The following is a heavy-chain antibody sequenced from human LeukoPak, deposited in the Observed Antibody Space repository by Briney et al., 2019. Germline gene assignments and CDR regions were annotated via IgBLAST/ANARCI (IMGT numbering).Heavy chain of an antibody. V-gene: IGHV3-48*03. CDR1: GFTFSSYE. D-gene: IGHD3-3*01. CDR2: ISSSGSTI. CDR3: AGYDFWSGYHTFDY. J-gene: IGHJ4*02. Sequence: GESLRLSCAASGFTFSSYEMNWVRQAPGKGLEWVSYISSSGSTIYYADSVKGRFTISRDNAKNSLYLQMNSLRAEDTAVYYCAGYDFWSGYHTFDYWGQGTLVTVSS.